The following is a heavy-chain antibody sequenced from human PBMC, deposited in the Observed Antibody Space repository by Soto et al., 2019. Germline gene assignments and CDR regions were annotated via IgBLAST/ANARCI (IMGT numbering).Heavy chain of an antibody. V-gene: IGHV1-46*01. D-gene: IGHD6-13*01. CDR2: INPHGGST. Sequence: ASVKVSCKAPGDTFTSYYLNWVRQAPGQGLEWMGVINPHGGSTKYAQKFQGRVTMTTDTSTSTAYMELRSLRSDDTAVYYCARDPWVAAAGTPAEYFQHWGQGTLVTVSS. CDR1: GDTFTSYY. CDR3: ARDPWVAAAGTPAEYFQH. J-gene: IGHJ1*01.